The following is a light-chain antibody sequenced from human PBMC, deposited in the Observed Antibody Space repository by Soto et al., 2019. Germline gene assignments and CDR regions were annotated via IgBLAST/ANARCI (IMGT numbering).Light chain of an antibody. Sequence: EIVLTQSPGTLSLSPGERATLSCRASQSVSSNYLAWYRQKPGQAPRLLIYGASRRATGIPDRFSGSGSGTDLSLTISKLEPEDFAVYYCQQYGTSPGTFGQGTNVEIK. CDR2: GAS. V-gene: IGKV3-20*01. CDR3: QQYGTSPGT. J-gene: IGKJ1*01. CDR1: QSVSSNY.